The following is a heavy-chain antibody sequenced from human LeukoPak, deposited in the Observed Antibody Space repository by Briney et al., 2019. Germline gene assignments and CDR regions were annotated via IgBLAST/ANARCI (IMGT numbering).Heavy chain of an antibody. CDR2: IYYTGSI. Sequence: SETLSLTCTVSGTSISSGDYYWNWIRQSPGKGLEWIGYIYYTGSIYYNPSLKSRVIISVDTSKNQFSLNLSSVTAADTAVYYCARGLLSRDYDSSGFGYWGQGTLVTVSS. CDR1: GTSISSGDYY. D-gene: IGHD3-22*01. CDR3: ARGLLSRDYDSSGFGY. V-gene: IGHV4-30-4*01. J-gene: IGHJ4*02.